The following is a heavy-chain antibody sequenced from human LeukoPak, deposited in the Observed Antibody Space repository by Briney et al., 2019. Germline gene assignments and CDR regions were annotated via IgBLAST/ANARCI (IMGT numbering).Heavy chain of an antibody. Sequence: KPSETLSLTCTVSGGSISSYYWSWIRQPPGKGLEWIGYIYYSGSTNYNPPLKSRVTISVDTSKNQFSLKLSSVTAADTAVYYCARDLGYCSSTSCGYYYYGMDVWGQGTTVTVSS. V-gene: IGHV4-59*01. J-gene: IGHJ6*02. D-gene: IGHD2-2*01. CDR1: GGSISSYY. CDR3: ARDLGYCSSTSCGYYYYGMDV. CDR2: IYYSGST.